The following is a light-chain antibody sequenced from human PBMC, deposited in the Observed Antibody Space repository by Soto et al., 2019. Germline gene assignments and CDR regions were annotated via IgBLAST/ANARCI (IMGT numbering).Light chain of an antibody. CDR3: QQYNNWPPT. Sequence: EIVMTQSPATLSVSPGGGATLSCRASQSVSSNLAWYQQKPGQAPRLLINGASTRATGIPARFSGSGSGTEFALTISSLQSEDFAVYYCQQYNNWPPTFGQGTKVDIK. CDR2: GAS. CDR1: QSVSSN. J-gene: IGKJ1*01. V-gene: IGKV3-15*01.